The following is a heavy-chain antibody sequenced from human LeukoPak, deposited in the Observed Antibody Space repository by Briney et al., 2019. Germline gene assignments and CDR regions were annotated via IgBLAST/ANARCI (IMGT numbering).Heavy chain of an antibody. J-gene: IGHJ4*02. V-gene: IGHV3-64*01. D-gene: IGHD6-6*01. CDR2: ISSNGGST. CDR1: GFTFSSYA. Sequence: GGSLRLSYAASGFTFSSYAMHWVRQAPGKGLEYVSAISSNGGSTYYANSVKGRFTISRDNSKNTLFLQMGSLRAEDMAVYYCARGGSIAARPIDYWGQGTLVTVSS. CDR3: ARGGSIAARPIDY.